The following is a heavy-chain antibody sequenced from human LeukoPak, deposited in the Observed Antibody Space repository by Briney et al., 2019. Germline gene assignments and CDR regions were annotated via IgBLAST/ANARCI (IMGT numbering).Heavy chain of an antibody. CDR2: ISPTGSDR. Sequence: GGSLRLSCTASGFTFSTSGMNWVRQAPGKGLEWVASISPTGSDRYHADSIKGRFTISRDNANNFLYLQMNSLRAEDTAVYYCATETNGRHYDYWGQGTLLSVSS. D-gene: IGHD1-14*01. V-gene: IGHV3-21*06. J-gene: IGHJ4*02. CDR1: GFTFSTSG. CDR3: ATETNGRHYDY.